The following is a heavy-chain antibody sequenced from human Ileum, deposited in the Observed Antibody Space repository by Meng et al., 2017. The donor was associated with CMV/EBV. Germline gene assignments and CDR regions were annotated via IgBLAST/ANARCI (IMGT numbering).Heavy chain of an antibody. J-gene: IGHJ4*02. CDR1: GDSISSSSYY. V-gene: IGHV4-39*07. D-gene: IGHD2-2*02. CDR2: IYYSGST. CDR3: ARGIPPPRGYCSTTSYYTGGNDY. Sequence: GSLRLSCIVSGDSISSSSYYWGWIRQPPGKGLEWIGNIYYSGSTYYSPSLKSRVTISVDTSKNQFSLKLSSVTAADTAVYYCARGIPPPRGYCSTTSYYTGGNDYWGQGTLVTVSS.